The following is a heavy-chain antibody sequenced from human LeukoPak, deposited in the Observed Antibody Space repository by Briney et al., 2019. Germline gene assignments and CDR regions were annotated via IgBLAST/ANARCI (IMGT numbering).Heavy chain of an antibody. Sequence: PGGSLRLSCAASGFTFSSYNMNWVRQAPGKGLEWVSSISSTSRSYVYYADSVKGRFTISRDNAKNSLYLQMNSLRAEDTAVYYCARVRVGAIDAFDIWGQGTMVTVSS. J-gene: IGHJ3*02. V-gene: IGHV3-21*01. CDR2: ISSTSRSYV. D-gene: IGHD1-26*01. CDR1: GFTFSSYN. CDR3: ARVRVGAIDAFDI.